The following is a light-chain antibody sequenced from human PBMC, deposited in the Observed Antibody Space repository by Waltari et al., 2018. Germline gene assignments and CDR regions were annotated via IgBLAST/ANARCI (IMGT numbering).Light chain of an antibody. CDR3: QQYGSSPLT. CDR2: GAS. J-gene: IGKJ4*01. V-gene: IGKV3-20*01. CDR1: QSVSSSY. Sequence: EIVLTQSPGTLSLSPGERATLSCRASQSVSSSYLAWYQQKPGQAPRLLIYGASSRATGIPDRFSGSGSWTDFPLTISRLEPEDFAVYYCQQYGSSPLTFGRGTKVEIK.